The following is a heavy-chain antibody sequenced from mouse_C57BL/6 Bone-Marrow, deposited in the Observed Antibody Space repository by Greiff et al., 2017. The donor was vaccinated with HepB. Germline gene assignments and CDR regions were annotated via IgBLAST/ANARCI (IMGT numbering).Heavy chain of an antibody. Sequence: EVQLQQSGAELVRPGASVKLSCTASGFTFTDDYMHWVKQRPEQGLEWIGWIDPDNGDTEYDSKFKGKATITVDTTSTTAYLQLSSLTSEDAAVYYCEPCYAMDYWGQGTTVTVSS. J-gene: IGHJ4*01. CDR3: EPCYAMDY. CDR2: IDPDNGDT. V-gene: IGHV14-4*01. D-gene: IGHD6-1*01. CDR1: GFTFTDDY.